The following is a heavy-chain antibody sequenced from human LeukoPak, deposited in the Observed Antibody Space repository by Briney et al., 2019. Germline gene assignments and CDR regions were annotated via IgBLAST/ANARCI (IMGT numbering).Heavy chain of an antibody. CDR3: ARDLLYDILTGPSFDY. Sequence: GGSLRLSCAASGFTFSSYSMNWVRQAPGKGLEWVSSISSSSSYIYYADSVKGRFTISRDNAKNSLYLQMNSLRAEDTAVYYCARDLLYDILTGPSFDYWSQGTLVTVSS. D-gene: IGHD3-9*01. J-gene: IGHJ4*02. CDR1: GFTFSSYS. V-gene: IGHV3-21*01. CDR2: ISSSSSYI.